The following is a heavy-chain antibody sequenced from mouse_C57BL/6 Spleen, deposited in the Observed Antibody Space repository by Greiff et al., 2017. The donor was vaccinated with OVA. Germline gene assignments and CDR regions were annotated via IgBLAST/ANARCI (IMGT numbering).Heavy chain of an antibody. D-gene: IGHD3-2*02. J-gene: IGHJ3*01. CDR2: IYPGNSDT. CDR3: TSGGSGYVAWFAY. V-gene: IGHV1-5*01. Sequence: EVQLQQSGTVLVRPGASVKMSCKTSGYTFTSYWMHWVKQRTGQGLEWIGAIYPGNSDTSYNQKFKGKAKLTAVTSASTAYMELSSLTNEDSAVYYCTSGGSGYVAWFAYWGKGTLVTVSA. CDR1: GYTFTSYW.